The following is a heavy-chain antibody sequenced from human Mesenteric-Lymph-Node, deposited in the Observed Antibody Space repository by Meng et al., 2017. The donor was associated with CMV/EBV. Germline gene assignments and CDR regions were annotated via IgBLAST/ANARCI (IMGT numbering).Heavy chain of an antibody. CDR3: TTDTLTDSSGYYRFDY. J-gene: IGHJ4*02. D-gene: IGHD3-22*01. V-gene: IGHV3-15*01. CDR2: IKSNTDGGTT. CDR1: GFTFSNAW. Sequence: GGSLRLSCAASGFTFSNAWMSWVRQAPGKGLEWVGRIKSNTDGGTTDYAAPVKGRFTISRDDSKNTLYLQMNSLKTEDTAVYYCTTDTLTDSSGYYRFDYWGQGTLVTVSS.